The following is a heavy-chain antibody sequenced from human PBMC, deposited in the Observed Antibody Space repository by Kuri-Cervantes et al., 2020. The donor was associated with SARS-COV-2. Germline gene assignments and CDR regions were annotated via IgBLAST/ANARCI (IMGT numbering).Heavy chain of an antibody. CDR2: ISSSSYI. CDR1: GFTFTSYS. J-gene: IGHJ5*02. D-gene: IGHD3-10*01. Sequence: LSLTCAASGFTFTSYSINWVRQAPGKGLEWVSSISSSSYIYYADSVKGRFTISRDNAKNTLYLQMNSLRAEDTAVYYCAKVWGSGSYYNANWFDPWGQGTLVTVSS. CDR3: AKVWGSGSYYNANWFDP. V-gene: IGHV3-21*04.